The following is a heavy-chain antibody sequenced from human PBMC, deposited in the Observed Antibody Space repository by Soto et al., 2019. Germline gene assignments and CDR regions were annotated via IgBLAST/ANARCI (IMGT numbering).Heavy chain of an antibody. CDR1: GCSISSYY. V-gene: IGHV4-4*07. Sequence: SETLTLTCAVSGCSISSYYWSWIRQPAGKGLEWIGRIYTSGSTNYNPSLKSRVTMSVDTSMNQFSLKLSSVTAADTAVYYCARACSSNSCYDVFDYWGQGTLVTVSS. J-gene: IGHJ4*02. D-gene: IGHD2-2*01. CDR2: IYTSGST. CDR3: ARACSSNSCYDVFDY.